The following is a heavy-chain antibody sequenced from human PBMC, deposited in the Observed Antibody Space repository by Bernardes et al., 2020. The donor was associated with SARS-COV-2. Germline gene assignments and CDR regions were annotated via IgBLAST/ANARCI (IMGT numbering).Heavy chain of an antibody. D-gene: IGHD2-15*01. CDR2: ISSSGSSL. CDR1: GFTFSDYY. CDR3: ARSHSPGSCGSCGY. J-gene: IGHJ4*02. Sequence: GGSLRLSCAASGFTFSDYYMSWIRQAPGKGLEWVSTISSSGSSLYYADSVKGRFTISRDPAKNSLYLQMNRLRAEDTAVYYGARSHSPGSCGSCGYWGQGTLVTV. V-gene: IGHV3-11*01.